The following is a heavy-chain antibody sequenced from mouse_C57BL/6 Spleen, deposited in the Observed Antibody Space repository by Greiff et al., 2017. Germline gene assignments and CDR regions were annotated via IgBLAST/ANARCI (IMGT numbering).Heavy chain of an antibody. D-gene: IGHD2-4*01. CDR2: ISSGSSTI. V-gene: IGHV5-17*01. J-gene: IGHJ3*01. CDR3: ARFCDYDPAY. Sequence: EVMLVESGGGLVKPGGSLKLSCAASGFTFSDYGMHWVRQAPEKGLEWVAYISSGSSTIYYADTVKGRFTISRDNAKNTLFLQMTSLRSEDTAMYYCARFCDYDPAYWGQGTLVTVSA. CDR1: GFTFSDYG.